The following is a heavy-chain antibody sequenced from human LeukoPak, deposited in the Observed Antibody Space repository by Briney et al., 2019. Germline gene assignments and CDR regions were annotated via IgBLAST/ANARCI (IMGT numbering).Heavy chain of an antibody. J-gene: IGHJ4*02. Sequence: ASVKVSCKASGYIFTNFDINWVRQPTGQGLASMGSMDPKSGNTGYAQKFQGRVTFTRDTSIRTAYMEVNSLRSEDTAVYYCARWTNYDSSGEFDFWGQGTLVTVSS. V-gene: IGHV1-8*03. D-gene: IGHD3-22*01. CDR3: ARWTNYDSSGEFDF. CDR2: MDPKSGNT. CDR1: GYIFTNFD.